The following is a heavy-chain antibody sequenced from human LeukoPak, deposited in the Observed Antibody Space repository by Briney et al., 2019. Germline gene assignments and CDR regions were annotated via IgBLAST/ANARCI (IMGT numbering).Heavy chain of an antibody. V-gene: IGHV3-30-3*01. D-gene: IGHD5-12*01. CDR3: ERDQLGGYR. CDR2: ISYDGSNK. CDR1: GFTFSSYA. J-gene: IGHJ4*02. Sequence: PGRSLRLSCAASGFTFSSYAMHWVRQAPGKGLEWVAVISYDGSNKYYADSVKGRFTISRDNSKNTLYLQMNSLRAEDTAVYYCERDQLGGYRWGQGTLVTVSS.